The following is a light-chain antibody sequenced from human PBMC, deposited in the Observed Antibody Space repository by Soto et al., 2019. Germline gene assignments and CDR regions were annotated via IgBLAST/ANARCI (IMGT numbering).Light chain of an antibody. CDR2: AAS. CDR3: QHSYFSTWT. V-gene: IGKV1-39*01. Sequence: DLQMPHSPSSLSTSVGDRVTITCRASQTISSYLNWYQQKPGRAPKLLIYAASSLQSGVPSRFSGTDYEKDLTLTISSPHPEDFATYSCQHSYFSTWTFGQGIKVDIK. J-gene: IGKJ1*01. CDR1: QTISSY.